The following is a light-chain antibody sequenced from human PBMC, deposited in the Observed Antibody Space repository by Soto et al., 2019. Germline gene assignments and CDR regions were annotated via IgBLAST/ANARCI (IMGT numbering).Light chain of an antibody. CDR1: QSVGSTY. CDR3: LQYGTSPLT. J-gene: IGKJ3*01. Sequence: EIVLTQSPGTLSLSPGERATLSCRASQSVGSTYLAWYQQKPGQAPKLLIYGVSSRATGIPDRFSGSGSGTDFTLTISRLEPEDCAVYYCLQYGTSPLTFGPGTKVDI. V-gene: IGKV3-20*01. CDR2: GVS.